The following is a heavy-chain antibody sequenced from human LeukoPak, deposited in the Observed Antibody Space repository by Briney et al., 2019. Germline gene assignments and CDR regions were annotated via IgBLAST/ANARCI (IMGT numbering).Heavy chain of an antibody. Sequence: GGSLRLSCAASGFTFSSYSMNWVRQAPGKGLEWVSSISSSSYIYYADSVKGRFTISRDNAKNSLYLQMNSLRAEDTAVYYCARESIAPRTDAFDIWGQGTMVTVSS. D-gene: IGHD6-6*01. V-gene: IGHV3-21*01. CDR2: ISSSSYI. CDR3: ARESIAPRTDAFDI. J-gene: IGHJ3*02. CDR1: GFTFSSYS.